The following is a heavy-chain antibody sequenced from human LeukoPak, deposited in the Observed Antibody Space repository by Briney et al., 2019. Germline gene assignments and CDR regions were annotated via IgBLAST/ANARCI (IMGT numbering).Heavy chain of an antibody. CDR3: GSMSGGG. D-gene: IGHD3-16*01. CDR1: GYTFSSYW. V-gene: IGHV3-74*01. Sequence: PGGSLRLSCAAPGYTFSSYWMHWVRQAPGKGLVWVSLINSDGSNRNYADPVKGRFTISRDNAKNTLYLQMNSLRAEDTAVYYCGSMSGGGWGQGTLVTVSS. CDR2: INSDGSNR. J-gene: IGHJ4*02.